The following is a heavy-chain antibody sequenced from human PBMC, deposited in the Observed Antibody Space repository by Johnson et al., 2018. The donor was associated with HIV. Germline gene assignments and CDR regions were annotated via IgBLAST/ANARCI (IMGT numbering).Heavy chain of an antibody. CDR3: ARDRQGGYSYGTVDAFDI. V-gene: IGHV3-66*02. D-gene: IGHD5-18*01. CDR2: IYTSGDT. CDR1: GFTVNNNY. J-gene: IGHJ3*02. Sequence: VQLVESGGGLVQPGGSLRLSCAASGFTVNNNYMTWVRQAPRKGLEWVSLIYTSGDTFYADSVKGRFTISRDSSKNTVYLQMNSLGPDDTAVYYCARDRQGGYSYGTVDAFDIWGQGTMVTVSS.